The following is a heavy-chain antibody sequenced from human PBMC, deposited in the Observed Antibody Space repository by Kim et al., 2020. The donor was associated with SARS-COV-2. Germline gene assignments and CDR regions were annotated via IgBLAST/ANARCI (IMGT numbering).Heavy chain of an antibody. Sequence: SETLSLTCTVSGGSISSSSYYWGWIRQPPGKGLEWIGSIYYSGSTYYNPSLKSRVTISVDTSKNQFSLKLSSVTAADTAVYYCARLVGEYSSSLWGQVTL. V-gene: IGHV4-39*01. D-gene: IGHD6-13*01. CDR1: GGSISSSSYY. J-gene: IGHJ4*02. CDR3: ARLVGEYSSSL. CDR2: IYYSGST.